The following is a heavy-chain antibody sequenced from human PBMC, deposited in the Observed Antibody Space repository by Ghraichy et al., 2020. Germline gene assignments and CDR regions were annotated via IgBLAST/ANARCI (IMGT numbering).Heavy chain of an antibody. CDR2: IHPAGET. CDR1: GLTVNSNY. CDR3: ARDRGNGAYWDI. Sequence: GGSLRLSCATSGLTVNSNYMTWVRQLPGKGLEWVSVIHPAGETYYADSVRGRFTISRDNSKNTVYLQMNSLRVEDTAVYYCARDRGNGAYWDIWGQGTMVTVSS. J-gene: IGHJ3*02. D-gene: IGHD3-10*01. V-gene: IGHV3-53*01.